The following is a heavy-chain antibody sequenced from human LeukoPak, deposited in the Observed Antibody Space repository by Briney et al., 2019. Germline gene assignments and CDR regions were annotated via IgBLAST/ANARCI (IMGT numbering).Heavy chain of an antibody. CDR1: GFTFSSYA. J-gene: IGHJ4*02. D-gene: IGHD3-16*02. Sequence: GGSLRLSCAASGFTFSSYAMHWVRQAPGKGLEWVAVISYDGRNKYYADSVKGRFTISRDNSKNTLYLQMNSLRAEDTAVYYCAVVKGDYDYVWGSYPYYFDYWGQGTLVTVSS. CDR2: ISYDGRNK. V-gene: IGHV3-30*04. CDR3: AVVKGDYDYVWGSYPYYFDY.